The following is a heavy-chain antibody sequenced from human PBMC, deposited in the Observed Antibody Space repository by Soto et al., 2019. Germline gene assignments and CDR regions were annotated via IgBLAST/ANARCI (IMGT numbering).Heavy chain of an antibody. CDR3: AREEDRLWSVFAY. Sequence: EVQLVESGGGLVQPGGSLRLSCAASGFTFSDHYMDWVRQAPGKGLEWVGRTRNKANSYTTEYAASVKGRFTISRDDSNNSLYLQMNSLKTEDTAVYYCAREEDRLWSVFAYWGQGTLVTVSS. CDR1: GFTFSDHY. J-gene: IGHJ4*02. V-gene: IGHV3-72*01. D-gene: IGHD5-18*01. CDR2: TRNKANSYTT.